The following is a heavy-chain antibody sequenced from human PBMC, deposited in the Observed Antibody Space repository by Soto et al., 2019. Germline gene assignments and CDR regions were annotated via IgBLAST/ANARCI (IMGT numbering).Heavy chain of an antibody. V-gene: IGHV2-5*01. CDR1: GFSLTTSGVG. D-gene: IGHD6-19*01. CDR3: AHRLRWLANFDY. Sequence: SGPTLVHPTQTLTLTCTFSGFSLTTSGVGVGWIRQPPGKALEWLALIYWNDEKRYSPSLKSRHTINKDTSRNQVVLTITNMDPLDTATYYCAHRLRWLANFDYWGQGTLVTVSS. CDR2: IYWNDEK. J-gene: IGHJ4*02.